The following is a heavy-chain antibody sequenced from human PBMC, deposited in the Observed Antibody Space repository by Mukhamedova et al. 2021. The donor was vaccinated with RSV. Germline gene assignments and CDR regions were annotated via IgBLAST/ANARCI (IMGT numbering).Heavy chain of an antibody. Sequence: IRQPPGKGLEWIGYIYYSGSTNYNPSLKSRVTISVDTSKNQFSLKLSSVTAADTAVYYCARERPDYWYMDVWGKGTTVTVSS. J-gene: IGHJ6*03. CDR2: IYYSGST. CDR3: ARERPDYWYMDV. V-gene: IGHV4-59*01. D-gene: IGHD1-1*01.